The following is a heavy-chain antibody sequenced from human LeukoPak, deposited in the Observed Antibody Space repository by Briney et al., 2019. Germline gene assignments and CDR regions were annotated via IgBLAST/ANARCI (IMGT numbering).Heavy chain of an antibody. J-gene: IGHJ4*02. V-gene: IGHV4-59*08. CDR2: ISYSGST. D-gene: IGHD2-21*01. CDR3: ARHAFASPLDI. CDR1: GGSINTYY. Sequence: PSETLSLTCTVSGGSINTYYWSWLRQPPGKGLEWIGFISYSGSTNYNPSLKGRVTVTLDTPKNQVSLKVTSVTAADTAVYYCARHAFASPLDIWGQGTVVTVSS.